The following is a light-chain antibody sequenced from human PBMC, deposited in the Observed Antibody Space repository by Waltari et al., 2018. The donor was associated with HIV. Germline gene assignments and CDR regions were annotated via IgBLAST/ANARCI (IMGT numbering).Light chain of an antibody. Sequence: QSALTQPRSVSGSPGQSVTISCTGTSSDVGGYDSVSWYLQHPGKVPKLIIYEVIKRPSGVPGRFSGSKSGNTASLTISGLQTEDEADYFCCSYAGTYTYVLFGGGTKLTVL. J-gene: IGLJ3*02. CDR3: CSYAGTYTYVL. CDR2: EVI. V-gene: IGLV2-11*01. CDR1: SSDVGGYDS.